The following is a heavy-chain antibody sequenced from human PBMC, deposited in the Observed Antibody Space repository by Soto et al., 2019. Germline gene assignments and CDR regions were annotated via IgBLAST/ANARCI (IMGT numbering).Heavy chain of an antibody. CDR1: GYSFTIYC. V-gene: IGHV5-51*01. J-gene: IGHJ6*02. CDR2: IYPGDSDT. Sequence: PGESLKISCNGSGYSFTIYCIGLVLQMPGKGLDWMGIIYPGDSDTRYSPSFQGQVTISADKSISTAYLQWSSLKASDTAMYYCARLDPRARYYGMDVWGLGTTVTVSS. D-gene: IGHD3-9*01. CDR3: ARLDPRARYYGMDV.